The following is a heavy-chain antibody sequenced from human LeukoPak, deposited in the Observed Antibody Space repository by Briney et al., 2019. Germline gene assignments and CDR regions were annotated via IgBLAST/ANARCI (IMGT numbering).Heavy chain of an antibody. V-gene: IGHV1-2*02. Sequence: ASVKVSCKASGYTFTDYYLHWLRQAPGQGLEWMGWMHPNSGGTNYAQNFQGRVTMARDTSITTAYMELSRLTSDDTAVYYCASLAHFDGSTYYPDFWGQGTLVTVSS. CDR2: MHPNSGGT. CDR3: ASLAHFDGSTYYPDF. CDR1: GYTFTDYY. J-gene: IGHJ4*02. D-gene: IGHD3-22*01.